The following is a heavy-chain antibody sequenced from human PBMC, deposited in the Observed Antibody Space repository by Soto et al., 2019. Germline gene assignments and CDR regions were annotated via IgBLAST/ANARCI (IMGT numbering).Heavy chain of an antibody. Sequence: GASVKVSCTASGYTFTSYGISWVRQAPGQGLEWMGWISAYNGNTNYGQKIQGRVSMTTDTSTSTAYMELRSLRSDDTAVYYCARDWGRSNDDHRKDVWGQGTTVAVS. CDR3: ARDWGRSNDDHRKDV. J-gene: IGHJ6*02. D-gene: IGHD3-16*01. CDR1: GYTFTSYG. CDR2: ISAYNGNT. V-gene: IGHV1-18*01.